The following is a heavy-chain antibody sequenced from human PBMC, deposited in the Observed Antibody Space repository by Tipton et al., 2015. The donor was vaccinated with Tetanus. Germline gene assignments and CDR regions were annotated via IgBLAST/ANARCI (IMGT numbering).Heavy chain of an antibody. V-gene: IGHV4-31*03. D-gene: IGHD1-26*01. J-gene: IGHJ4*02. CDR1: GGSISSGGYY. CDR2: IYYSGST. CDR3: ARDQARGARGWNYFAY. Sequence: LSCTVSGGSISSGGYYWSWIRQHPGKGLEWIGDIYYSGSTYYNPSLKSRVTISVDTSKNQFSLKLNSVTAADTAVYYCARDQARGARGWNYFAYWGQGTLVTVSS.